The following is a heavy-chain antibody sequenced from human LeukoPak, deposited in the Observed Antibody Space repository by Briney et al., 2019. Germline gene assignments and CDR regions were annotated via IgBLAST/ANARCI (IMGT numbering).Heavy chain of an antibody. CDR3: ARDLAWGAFDY. Sequence: QPGGSLRLSCGASGFTFSNYAMSWVRQAPGKGLEWVSSISGSGGSTYYADSVKGRFTISRDNSKNTLYLQMNSLRAEDTAVYYCARDLAWGAFDYWGQGTLVTVSS. CDR2: ISGSGGST. J-gene: IGHJ4*02. D-gene: IGHD7-27*01. CDR1: GFTFSNYA. V-gene: IGHV3-23*01.